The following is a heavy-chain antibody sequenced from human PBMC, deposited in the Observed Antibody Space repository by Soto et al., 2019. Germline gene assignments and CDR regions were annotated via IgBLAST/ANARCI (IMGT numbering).Heavy chain of an antibody. Sequence: GGSLRLSCAASGFTFSTSWMTWVRQAPGKGLEWVSAISGSGGSTYYADSVKGRFTISRDNSKNTLYLQMNSLRAEDTAVYYCAKVAFPRGMDVWGQGTTVTVSS. V-gene: IGHV3-23*01. CDR1: GFTFSTSW. J-gene: IGHJ6*02. CDR3: AKVAFPRGMDV. CDR2: ISGSGGST.